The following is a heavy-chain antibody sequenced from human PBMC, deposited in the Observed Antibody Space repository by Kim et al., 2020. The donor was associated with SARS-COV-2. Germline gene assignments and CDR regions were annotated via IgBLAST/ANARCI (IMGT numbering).Heavy chain of an antibody. V-gene: IGHV4-59*01. J-gene: IGHJ2*01. Sequence: KSRVTISVDTSKDQFSLKLSSVTAADTAVYYCARDHYDFWSGPRDWYFDLWGRGTLVTVSS. D-gene: IGHD3-3*01. CDR3: ARDHYDFWSGPRDWYFDL.